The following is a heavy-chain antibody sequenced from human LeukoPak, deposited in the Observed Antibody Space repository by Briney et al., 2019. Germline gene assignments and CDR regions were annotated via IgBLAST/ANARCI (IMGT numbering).Heavy chain of an antibody. CDR3: TRNEWDYYYYYGMDV. V-gene: IGHV3-73*01. J-gene: IGHJ6*02. D-gene: IGHD1-26*01. CDR2: IRSKGSHYAT. Sequence: PGGSLRLSCAASGIPFSSYGMHWVRQAPGKGLEWVGRIRSKGSHYATTYGASVKGRFTISRDDSRSTAYLQMNSLKTEDTAVYYCTRNEWDYYYYYGMDVWGQGTTVTVSS. CDR1: GIPFSSYG.